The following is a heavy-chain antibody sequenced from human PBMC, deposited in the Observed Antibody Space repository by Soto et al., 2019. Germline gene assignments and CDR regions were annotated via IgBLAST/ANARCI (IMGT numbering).Heavy chain of an antibody. J-gene: IGHJ6*02. D-gene: IGHD2-2*03. CDR1: GGSVSSNSYS. CDR3: ARLNGYCVSTGCHGYYGMDV. V-gene: IGHV4-39*01. CDR2: IYSTENT. Sequence: QLPLQESGPGLVKPSETLSLTCTVSGGSVSSNSYSWGWIRQSPGKGLEWIGIIYSTENTYYHPSRLSRVPISAAPSMNAFSLRLSSVTPADTAVYYCARLNGYCVSTGCHGYYGMDVWGQGTTVTVSS.